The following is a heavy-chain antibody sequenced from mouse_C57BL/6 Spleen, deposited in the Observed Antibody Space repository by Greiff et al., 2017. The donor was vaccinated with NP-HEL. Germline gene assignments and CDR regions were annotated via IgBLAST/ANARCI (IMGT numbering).Heavy chain of an antibody. Sequence: VQLQQPGAELVRPGTSVKLSCKASGYTFTSYWMHWVKQRPGQGLEWIGVIDPSDSYTNYNQKFKGKATLTVDTSSSTAYMQLSSLTSEDSAVYYCAGSNHYWGQGTTLTVSS. D-gene: IGHD2-5*01. V-gene: IGHV1-59*01. CDR2: IDPSDSYT. CDR1: GYTFTSYW. CDR3: AGSNHY. J-gene: IGHJ2*01.